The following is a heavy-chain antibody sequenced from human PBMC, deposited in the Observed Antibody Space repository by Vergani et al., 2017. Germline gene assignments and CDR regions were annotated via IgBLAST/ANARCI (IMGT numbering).Heavy chain of an antibody. CDR2: IRASSTYI. Sequence: QLVESGGGLVKPGGSLRLSCAASGLAVSSYSMNWVRQIPGKGLEWVSSIRASSTYIYYADAVRGRFTISRDNAKTSLFLQMNSLRAEDTAIYYCTRTLVTPFDSWGQGILVTVSS. CDR1: GLAVSSYS. V-gene: IGHV3-21*02. CDR3: TRTLVTPFDS. D-gene: IGHD2-21*02. J-gene: IGHJ4*02.